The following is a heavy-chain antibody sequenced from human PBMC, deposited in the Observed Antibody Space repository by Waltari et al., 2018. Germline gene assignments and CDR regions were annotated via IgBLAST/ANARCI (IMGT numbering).Heavy chain of an antibody. D-gene: IGHD2-21*02. V-gene: IGHV3-7*04. J-gene: IGHJ4*02. CDR3: ARGVTTVEY. CDR2: IKQDGSEK. CDR1: GFPFTNHW. Sequence: EVQLVESGGGLVQPGGSLRLSCSGSGFPFTNHWMSWVRQAPGKGPEGVASIKQDGSEKYYVDSMKVRFTISRDNAKNSLSLQMDSLRAEDTAVYFCARGVTTVEYWGQGTLVTVSS.